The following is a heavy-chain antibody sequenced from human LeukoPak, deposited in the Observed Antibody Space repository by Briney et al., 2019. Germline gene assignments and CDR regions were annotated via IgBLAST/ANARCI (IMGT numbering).Heavy chain of an antibody. CDR2: ISGSGGST. Sequence: PGGSLRLSCAASGFTFSSYAMSWVRQGPGKGLEGVSAISGSGGSTYYADSVKGRFTISRDNSKNTLYLPMNSLRAEDTAVYYCAKTYYDFWSGYHDYWGQGTLVTVSS. D-gene: IGHD3-3*01. CDR3: AKTYYDFWSGYHDY. J-gene: IGHJ4*02. CDR1: GFTFSSYA. V-gene: IGHV3-23*01.